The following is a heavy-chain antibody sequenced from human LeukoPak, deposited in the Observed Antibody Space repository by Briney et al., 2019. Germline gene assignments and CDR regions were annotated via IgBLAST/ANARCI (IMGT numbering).Heavy chain of an antibody. J-gene: IGHJ3*02. CDR1: GGSISSGSYY. Sequence: SETLSLTCTVSGGSISSGSYYWSWIRQPAGKGLEWIGRIYTSGSTNYNPSLKSRVTISVDTSKNQFSLKLSSVTAADTAVYYCARHILSSGWYNYAFDIWGQGTMVTVSS. D-gene: IGHD6-19*01. CDR2: IYTSGST. V-gene: IGHV4-61*02. CDR3: ARHILSSGWYNYAFDI.